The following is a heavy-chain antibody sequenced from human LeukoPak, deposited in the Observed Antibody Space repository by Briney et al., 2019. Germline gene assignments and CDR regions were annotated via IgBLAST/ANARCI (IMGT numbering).Heavy chain of an antibody. CDR1: GFTFSSYA. CDR3: AKNGAVAGTCDY. J-gene: IGHJ4*02. CDR2: ISSSSSTI. Sequence: GGSLRLSCAASGFTFSSYAMSWVRQAPGRGLEWVSYISSSSSTIYYADSVKGRFTISRDNAKKSLYLQMNSLREEDTAVYYCAKNGAVAGTCDYWGQGILVTVSS. D-gene: IGHD6-19*01. V-gene: IGHV3-48*02.